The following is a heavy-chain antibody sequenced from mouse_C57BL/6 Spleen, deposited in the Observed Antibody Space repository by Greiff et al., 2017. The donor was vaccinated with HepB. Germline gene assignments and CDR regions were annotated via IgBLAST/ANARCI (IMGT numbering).Heavy chain of an antibody. CDR2: INPNTGGT. J-gene: IGHJ1*03. CDR1: GYTFTDYN. V-gene: IGHV1-22*01. Sequence: LVKPGASVKMSCKASGYTFTDYNMHWVKQSHGKSLEWIGYINPNTGGTSYNQKFKGKATLTVNKSSSTAYMELRSLTSEDSAVYYCAKEGARPGYFDVWGTGTTVTVSS. CDR3: AKEGARPGYFDV.